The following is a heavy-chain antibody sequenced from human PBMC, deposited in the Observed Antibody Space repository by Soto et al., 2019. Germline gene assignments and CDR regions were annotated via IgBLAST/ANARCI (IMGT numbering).Heavy chain of an antibody. CDR1: GFTFSSTW. D-gene: IGHD5-18*01. J-gene: IGHJ4*02. CDR3: ARDWGYSPDY. CDR2: INSDGSET. Sequence: EVELVESGGGLVQPGGSLRLSCAASGFTFSSTWMHWVRQAPGKGLVWVSNINSDGSETRYADSVKGRFTICRDNAKNTLYLQMNSLSAEDTALSYCARDWGYSPDYWGQGTLVTVSS. V-gene: IGHV3-74*01.